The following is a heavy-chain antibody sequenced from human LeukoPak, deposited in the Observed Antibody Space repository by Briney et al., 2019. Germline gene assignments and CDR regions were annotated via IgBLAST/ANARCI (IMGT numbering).Heavy chain of an antibody. V-gene: IGHV3-30*04. D-gene: IGHD1-1*01. CDR1: GFTFSSYA. J-gene: IGHJ4*02. CDR3: AKAPPYKKYFDC. Sequence: PGRSLRLSCAASGFTFSSYAMHWVRQAPGKGLEWVAVISYDGSNKYYADSVKGRFTISRDNSKNTLYLQMNSLRAEDTAVYYCAKAPPYKKYFDCWGQGTLVTVSS. CDR2: ISYDGSNK.